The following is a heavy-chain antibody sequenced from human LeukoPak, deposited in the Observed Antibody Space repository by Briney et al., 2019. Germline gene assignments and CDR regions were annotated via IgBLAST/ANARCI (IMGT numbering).Heavy chain of an antibody. J-gene: IGHJ4*02. Sequence: GGSLRLSCAASGFTLSYYWMHWVRQAPGKGLVWVSRINSDGGYTNYADSVKGRFTISRDNAKNTLYMQMNSLRAEDSAVYYCVADNGAYWGQGTLVTVSS. CDR2: INSDGGYT. CDR3: VADNGAY. V-gene: IGHV3-74*01. D-gene: IGHD1-26*01. CDR1: GFTLSYYW.